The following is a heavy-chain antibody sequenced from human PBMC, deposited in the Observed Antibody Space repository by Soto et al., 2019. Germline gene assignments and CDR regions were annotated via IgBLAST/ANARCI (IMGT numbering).Heavy chain of an antibody. CDR1: GYSFTSYW. J-gene: IGHJ6*02. V-gene: IGHV5-10-1*01. CDR2: IDPSDSYT. D-gene: IGHD1-26*01. CDR3: ARQGGRAPKYYYGMDV. Sequence: GESLKISCKGSGYSFTSYWISWVRQMPGKGLEWMGRIDPSDSYTNYSPSFQGHVTISADKSISTAYLQWSSLKASDTAMYYCARQGGRAPKYYYGMDVWGQGTTVTVSS.